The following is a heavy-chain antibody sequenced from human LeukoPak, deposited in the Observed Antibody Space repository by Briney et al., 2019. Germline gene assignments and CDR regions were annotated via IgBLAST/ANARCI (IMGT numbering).Heavy chain of an antibody. CDR3: GSQLRLVSSWYFDL. CDR1: GGSISSRDYY. V-gene: IGHV4-39*01. CDR2: IYYSGNT. Sequence: SETLSLTCAVSGGSISSRDYYWGWIRQSPGKGLEWIGTIYYSGNTYYNPSLKSRVTISVHSSKNQFSLKLTSVTAADTAVYYCGSQLRLVSSWYFDLWVRGSLVTVSS. J-gene: IGHJ2*01. D-gene: IGHD4-17*01.